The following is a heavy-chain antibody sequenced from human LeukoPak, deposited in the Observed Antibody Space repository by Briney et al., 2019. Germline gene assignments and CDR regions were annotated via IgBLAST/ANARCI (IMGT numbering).Heavy chain of an antibody. V-gene: IGHV3-11*01. CDR1: GFTFSDYY. Sequence: GGSLRLSCAASGFTFSDYYMSWIRQAPGKGLEWVSYISTSGSNIYYADSVKGGFTISRDNAKNSLYLQMNSLRAEDTAVYYCARASRYYYDSSSYYMFDYWGQGTLVTVSS. J-gene: IGHJ4*02. D-gene: IGHD3-22*01. CDR2: ISTSGSNI. CDR3: ARASRYYYDSSSYYMFDY.